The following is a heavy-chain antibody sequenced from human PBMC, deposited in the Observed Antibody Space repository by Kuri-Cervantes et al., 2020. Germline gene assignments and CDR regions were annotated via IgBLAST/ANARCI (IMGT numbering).Heavy chain of an antibody. CDR3: ARGRNGDTTSPP. CDR2: INHSGGT. V-gene: IGHV4-34*01. D-gene: IGHD1-14*01. Sequence: ESLKISCAASGFTFSDYSMNWVRQPPGKGLEWIGEINHSGGTNYNPSLKSRVTMSVDTSKNQFSLHLTPLTAADTAMYYCARGRNGDTTSPPWGQGTLVTVSS. J-gene: IGHJ5*02. CDR1: GFTFSDYS.